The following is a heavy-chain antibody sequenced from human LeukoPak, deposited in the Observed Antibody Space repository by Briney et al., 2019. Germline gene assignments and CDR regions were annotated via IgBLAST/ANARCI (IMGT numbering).Heavy chain of an antibody. CDR1: GGSFSGYY. CDR2: INHSGST. Sequence: SETLSLTCAVYGGSFSGYYWSWIRQPPGKGLEWIGEINHSGSTNYNPSLKSRVTISVDTSKNQFSLKLSSVTAADTAVYYCASIKLAVAGVDFDYWGQGTLVTVSS. D-gene: IGHD6-19*01. V-gene: IGHV4-34*01. CDR3: ASIKLAVAGVDFDY. J-gene: IGHJ4*02.